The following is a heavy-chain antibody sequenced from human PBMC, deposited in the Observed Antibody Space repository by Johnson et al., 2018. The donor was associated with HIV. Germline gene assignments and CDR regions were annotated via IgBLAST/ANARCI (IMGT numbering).Heavy chain of an antibody. J-gene: IGHJ3*02. D-gene: IGHD6-13*01. CDR3: ARDLYAAAAHAFDI. V-gene: IGHV3-30*19. Sequence: QVQLVESGGGVVQPGRSLRLSCAASGFTFSSYGMHWVRQAPGKGLEWVAVIWYDGSNKYYADSVKGRFTISRDNSKNTLYLQMNSLRAEDTAVYYCARDLYAAAAHAFDIWGQGTMVTVSS. CDR2: IWYDGSNK. CDR1: GFTFSSYG.